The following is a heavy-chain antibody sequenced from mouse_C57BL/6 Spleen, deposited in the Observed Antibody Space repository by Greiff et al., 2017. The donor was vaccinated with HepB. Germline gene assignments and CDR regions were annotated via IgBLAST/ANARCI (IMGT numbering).Heavy chain of an antibody. D-gene: IGHD1-1*01. V-gene: IGHV1-52*01. Sequence: QVQLKQPGAELVRPGSSVKLSCKASGYTFTSYWMHWVKQRPIQGLEWIGNIDPSDSETHYNQKFKDKATLTVDKSSSTAYMQLSSLTSEDSAVYYCARGGYGSSPWFAYWGQGTLVTVSA. CDR3: ARGGYGSSPWFAY. J-gene: IGHJ3*01. CDR2: IDPSDSET. CDR1: GYTFTSYW.